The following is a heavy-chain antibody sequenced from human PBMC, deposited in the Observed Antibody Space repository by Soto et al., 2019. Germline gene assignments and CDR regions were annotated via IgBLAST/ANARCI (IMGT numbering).Heavy chain of an antibody. J-gene: IGHJ6*02. CDR2: ISVYNGNT. CDR3: ARDXASDYDPDYYYYYGIDV. Sequence: ASGKVSCKASGYNFTSYGISWVRQDPGQGLEWMGWISVYNGNTNYAQKHPGRVAMTSDTSTSTACMVLMSLRSHYTAGYYCARDXASDYDPDYYYYYGIDVWGRGNTVTVCS. D-gene: IGHD5-12*01. V-gene: IGHV1-18*01. CDR1: GYNFTSYG.